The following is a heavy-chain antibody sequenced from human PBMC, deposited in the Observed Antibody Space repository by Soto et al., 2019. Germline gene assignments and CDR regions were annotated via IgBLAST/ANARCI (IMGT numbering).Heavy chain of an antibody. D-gene: IGHD2-15*01. Sequence: ASVKVSCKASGYTLTSYYMHWVRQAPGQGLEWMGIINPSGGSTSYAQKFQGRVTMTRDTSTSTVYMELNSLRAEDTALYYCAKDMTRPIDGRFDYWGLGTLVTVAS. J-gene: IGHJ4*02. V-gene: IGHV1-46*01. CDR2: INPSGGST. CDR1: GYTLTSYY. CDR3: AKDMTRPIDGRFDY.